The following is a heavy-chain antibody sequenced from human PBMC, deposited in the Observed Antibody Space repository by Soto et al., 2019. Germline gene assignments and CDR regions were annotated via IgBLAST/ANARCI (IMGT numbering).Heavy chain of an antibody. CDR1: CYSIRSDYY. Sequence: PSETLSLTCAFSCYSIRSDYYWGWIRQPPGKGLEWIGSIHHSGSTYYNPSLKSRVTISVDTSKTQFSLKLSSVTAADTAVYYCARGGIVVVVAVPHWFDPWGQGTLVT. CDR2: IHHSGST. V-gene: IGHV4-38-2*01. J-gene: IGHJ5*02. D-gene: IGHD2-15*01. CDR3: ARGGIVVVVAVPHWFDP.